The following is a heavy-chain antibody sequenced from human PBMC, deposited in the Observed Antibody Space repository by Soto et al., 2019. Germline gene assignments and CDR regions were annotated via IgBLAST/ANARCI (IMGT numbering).Heavy chain of an antibody. Sequence: PGGSLRLSCAACGFTFSDYYMSWIRQAPGKGLEWVSYISSSGSTIYYADSVKGRFTISRDNAKNSLYLQMNSLRAEDTAVYYCARDLGFGELSTAFDIWGQGTMVTVSS. CDR1: GFTFSDYY. D-gene: IGHD3-10*01. CDR2: ISSSGSTI. CDR3: ARDLGFGELSTAFDI. V-gene: IGHV3-11*01. J-gene: IGHJ3*02.